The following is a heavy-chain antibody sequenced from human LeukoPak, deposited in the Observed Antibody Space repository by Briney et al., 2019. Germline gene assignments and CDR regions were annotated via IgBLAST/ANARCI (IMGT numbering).Heavy chain of an antibody. CDR3: ERGAHIVATITNSGTTDY. Sequence: GGSLRLSCAASGFTFSSYSMKWVRQAPGKGVEWVSSISSSSSYIYYTDSVKGRFTISRDNAKNSLYLQMNSLRAEDTAVYYCERGAHIVATITNSGTTDYWGQGTLVTVSS. CDR1: GFTFSSYS. J-gene: IGHJ4*02. V-gene: IGHV3-21*01. CDR2: ISSSSSYI. D-gene: IGHD5-12*01.